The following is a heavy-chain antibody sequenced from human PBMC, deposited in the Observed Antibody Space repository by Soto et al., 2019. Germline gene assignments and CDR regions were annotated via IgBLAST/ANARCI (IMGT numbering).Heavy chain of an antibody. CDR1: GFSLSTSGVG. J-gene: IGHJ4*02. Sequence: QITLKESGPTLVKPTQPLTLTCTFSGFSLSTSGVGVGWIRQPPGKALEWLALIYWNDDKRYSPSLKSRLTITKDTSKNQLVLTMTNMDPVDTATYYCAHRLDYDFWSGYYNLWGQGTLVTVSS. D-gene: IGHD3-3*01. CDR2: IYWNDDK. V-gene: IGHV2-5*01. CDR3: AHRLDYDFWSGYYNL.